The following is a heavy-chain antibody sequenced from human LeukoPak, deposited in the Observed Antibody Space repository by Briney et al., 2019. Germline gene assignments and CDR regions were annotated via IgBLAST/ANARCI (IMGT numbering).Heavy chain of an antibody. CDR2: IASSGRNT. V-gene: IGHV3-23*01. Sequence: GGSLRLSCAASGFNFNDAAMTWVRQAPGKGLEWVSLIASSGRNTYYTDSVRGRFTISRDNSKKTLSLQMNSLRVEYTAIYYCAKDIQLSAWGLGTMVTVSS. CDR1: GFNFNDAA. J-gene: IGHJ3*01. D-gene: IGHD5-24*01. CDR3: AKDIQLSA.